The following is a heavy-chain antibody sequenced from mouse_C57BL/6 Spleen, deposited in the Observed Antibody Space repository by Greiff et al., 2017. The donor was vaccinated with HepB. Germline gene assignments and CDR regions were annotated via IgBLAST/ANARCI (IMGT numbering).Heavy chain of an antibody. CDR1: GYTFTDYY. J-gene: IGHJ3*01. CDR3: AYYGYSWFAY. Sequence: EVQLQQSGPVLVKPGASVKMSCKASGYTFTDYYMNWVKQSHGKSLEWIGVINPYNGGTSYNQKFKGKATLTVDKSSSTAYMELNSLTSEDSAVYYCAYYGYSWFAYWGQGTLVTVSA. D-gene: IGHD2-2*01. CDR2: INPYNGGT. V-gene: IGHV1-19*01.